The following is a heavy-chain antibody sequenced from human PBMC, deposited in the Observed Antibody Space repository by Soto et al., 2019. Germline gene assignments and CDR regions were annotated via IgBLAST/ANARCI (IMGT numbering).Heavy chain of an antibody. D-gene: IGHD6-19*01. Sequence: GGSLRLSCAASGFTFDDYAMHRVRQGPGKDLEWVSGITWNSGRIDYADSVKGRFTISRDNAKKSLYLQMNSLRGEDTALYYCAKDIREYGSGWTYFDNWGQGTLVTVSS. CDR2: ITWNSGRI. V-gene: IGHV3-9*01. J-gene: IGHJ4*02. CDR3: AKDIREYGSGWTYFDN. CDR1: GFTFDDYA.